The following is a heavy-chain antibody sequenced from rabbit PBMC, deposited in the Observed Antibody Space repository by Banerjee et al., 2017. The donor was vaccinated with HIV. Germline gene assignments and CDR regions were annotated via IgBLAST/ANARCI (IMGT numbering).Heavy chain of an antibody. CDR1: GFDLSSYYY. Sequence: QSLEESGGDLVKPGASLTLTCTASGFDLSSYYYMYWVRQAPGKGLEWIACIGAGSSGSTYYASWAKGRFTISRTSSTTVTLQMTSLTAADTATYFCARSYSGYGYAFNFWGPGTLVTVS. CDR3: ARSYSGYGYAFNF. CDR2: IGAGSSGST. J-gene: IGHJ4*01. V-gene: IGHV1S40*01. D-gene: IGHD6-1*01.